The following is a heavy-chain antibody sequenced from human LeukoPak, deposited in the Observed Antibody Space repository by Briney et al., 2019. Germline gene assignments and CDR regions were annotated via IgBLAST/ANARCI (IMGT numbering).Heavy chain of an antibody. CDR3: ARDSEYYDSSGYPNFDL. V-gene: IGHV4-30-4*08. Sequence: SETLSLTCTVSGGSISSGDYYWSWIRQPPGKGLEWIGYIYYSGSTYYNPSLKSRVTISVDTSKNQFSLKLSSVTAADTAVYYCARDSEYYDSSGYPNFDLWGRGTLVTVSS. J-gene: IGHJ2*01. D-gene: IGHD3-22*01. CDR1: GGSISSGDYY. CDR2: IYYSGST.